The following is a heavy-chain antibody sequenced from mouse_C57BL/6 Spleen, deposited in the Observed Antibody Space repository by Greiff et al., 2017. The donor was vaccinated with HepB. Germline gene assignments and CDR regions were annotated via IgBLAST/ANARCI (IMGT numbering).Heavy chain of an antibody. CDR3: ARLDGSSYGGYFDV. Sequence: VKLQQPGAELVRPGTSVKLSCKASGYTFTSYWMHWVKQRPGQGLEWIGVIDPSDSYTNYNQKFKGKATLTVDTSSSTAYMQLSSLTSEDSAVYYCARLDGSSYGGYFDVWGTGTTVTVSS. CDR2: IDPSDSYT. J-gene: IGHJ1*03. D-gene: IGHD1-1*01. V-gene: IGHV1-59*01. CDR1: GYTFTSYW.